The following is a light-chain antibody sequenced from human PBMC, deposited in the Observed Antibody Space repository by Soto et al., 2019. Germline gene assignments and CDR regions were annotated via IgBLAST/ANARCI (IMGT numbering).Light chain of an antibody. J-gene: IGLJ2*01. V-gene: IGLV2-8*01. CDR3: SSYAGSNNLV. CDR1: SSDVGAYNS. CDR2: EVN. Sequence: QSVLTQPPSASGSLGQSVTISCTGTSSDVGAYNSVSWYQQHPGKAPKLMIYEVNKRHSGVPDRFSGSKSGNTASLTVSGLQAEDESDYYCSSYAGSNNLVFGGGTQLTVL.